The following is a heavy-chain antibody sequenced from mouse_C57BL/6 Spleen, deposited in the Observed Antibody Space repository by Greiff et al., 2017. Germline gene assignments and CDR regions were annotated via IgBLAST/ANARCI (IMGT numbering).Heavy chain of an antibody. D-gene: IGHD1-1*01. Sequence: VQLQQSGAELVKPGASVKLSCTASGFNIKDYYMHWVKQRPEQGLEWIGRIHPEDGETKYAPKFQGKATITANTSSNTAYLQISMLTTEDTADYYCAGGPGRSYYGSGYFDGWGTGTTVTVSS. CDR3: AGGPGRSYYGSGYFDG. CDR2: IHPEDGET. J-gene: IGHJ1*03. CDR1: GFNIKDYY. V-gene: IGHV14-2*01.